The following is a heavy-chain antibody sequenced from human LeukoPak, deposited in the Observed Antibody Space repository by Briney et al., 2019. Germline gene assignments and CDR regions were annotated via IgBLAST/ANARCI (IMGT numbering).Heavy chain of an antibody. V-gene: IGHV3-74*01. CDR2: INSDGSTT. CDR3: ARDTGSGWPPGY. CDR1: GFTFSSNX. D-gene: IGHD6-19*01. Sequence: GGSLXLSCAAAGFTFSSNXMHWGRXAAGKGRVGGSRINSDGSTTSYADSVRGRFTISRDNAENSLYLQMNSLRAEDTAVYYCARDTGSGWPPGYWGQGTLVTVSS. J-gene: IGHJ4*02.